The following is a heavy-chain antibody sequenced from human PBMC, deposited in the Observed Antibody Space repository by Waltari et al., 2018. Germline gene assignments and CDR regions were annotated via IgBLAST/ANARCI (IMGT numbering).Heavy chain of an antibody. Sequence: QVQLQESGPGLVKPSQTLSLTCTVSGGSISSGGYYWTWIRQHPGKGLEWIGYIHYMGSTYYNPALKVGVTKTGVTFKNQFARKLSSVTAADTAVYYCARFSSASRGEVQHWGQGTLVTVSS. CDR1: GGSISSGGYY. D-gene: IGHD6-6*01. CDR3: ARFSSASRGEVQH. CDR2: IHYMGST. V-gene: IGHV4-31*03. J-gene: IGHJ1*01.